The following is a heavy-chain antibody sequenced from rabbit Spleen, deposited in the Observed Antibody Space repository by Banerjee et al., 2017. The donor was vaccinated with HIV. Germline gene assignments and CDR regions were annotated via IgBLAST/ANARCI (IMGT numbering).Heavy chain of an antibody. CDR1: GVSFTSSSY. J-gene: IGHJ6*01. D-gene: IGHD1-1*01. V-gene: IGHV1S45*01. CDR3: ARDTSSSFSSYGMDL. Sequence: QEQLVESGGGLVQPGASLTLTCTASGVSFTSSSYMCWVRQAPGKGLEWIACIDTGISGFTYFATWAKGRFTCSKTSSTTVTLQMTRLTAADTATYFCARDTSSSFSSYGMDLWGQGTLVTVS. CDR2: IDTGISGFT.